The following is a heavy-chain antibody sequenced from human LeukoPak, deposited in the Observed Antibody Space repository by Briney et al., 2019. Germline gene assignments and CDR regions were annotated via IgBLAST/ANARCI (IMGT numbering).Heavy chain of an antibody. V-gene: IGHV1-2*02. CDR2: INPNSGGT. J-gene: IGHJ5*02. CDR3: ARVKVPNYNWFDP. Sequence: ASVKVSCKASGYTFTGYYMHWVRQAPGQGLEWMGWINPNSGGTNYAQKFQGRVTMTRDTSISTAYMELSRLRSDDTAVYYCARVKVPNYNWFDPWGQGTLVTVPS. D-gene: IGHD1-7*01. CDR1: GYTFTGYY.